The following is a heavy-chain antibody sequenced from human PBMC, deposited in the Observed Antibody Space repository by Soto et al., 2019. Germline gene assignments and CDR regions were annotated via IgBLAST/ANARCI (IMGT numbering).Heavy chain of an antibody. CDR3: ARGVYIRGGAFDI. CDR2: IWYDGSNK. V-gene: IGHV3-33*01. Sequence: GGSLRLSCAASGFTFSSYGMHWVRQAPGKGLEWVAVIWYDGSNKYYADSVKGRFTISRDNSKNTLYLQMNSLRAEDTAVYYCARGVYIRGGAFDIWGQGTMVTVSS. D-gene: IGHD5-12*01. CDR1: GFTFSSYG. J-gene: IGHJ3*02.